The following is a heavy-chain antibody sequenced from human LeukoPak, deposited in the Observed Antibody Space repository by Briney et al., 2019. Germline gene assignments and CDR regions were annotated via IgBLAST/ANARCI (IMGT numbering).Heavy chain of an antibody. CDR2: IKLDETET. Sequence: PGGPLRLPCAASGFPFSSSWMNWVRQAPGKGREGVASIKLDETETYYVRSLKGRFTISRGTAKDSLNLQTNTLRTDNTAWYYSARDRVYKAFAYWGEGSLVTVSS. CDR3: ARDRVYKAFAY. D-gene: IGHD1-1*01. V-gene: IGHV3-7*01. J-gene: IGHJ4*02. CDR1: GFPFSSSW.